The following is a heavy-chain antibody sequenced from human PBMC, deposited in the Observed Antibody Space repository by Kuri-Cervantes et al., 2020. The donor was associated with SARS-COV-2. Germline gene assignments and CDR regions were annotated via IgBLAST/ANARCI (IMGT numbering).Heavy chain of an antibody. D-gene: IGHD4-11*01. CDR3: ARDHPYSNYDYYYYGMDV. J-gene: IGHJ6*02. CDR2: ISTYNANA. Sequence: ASVKVSCKASGYTFTTYGITWVRQAPGQGLEWMGWISTYNANADYAQKLQGRVTMTTDTSTSIAYMELRSLRSEDTAVYYCARDHPYSNYDYYYYGMDVWGQGTTVTVSS. V-gene: IGHV1-18*04. CDR1: GYTFTTYG.